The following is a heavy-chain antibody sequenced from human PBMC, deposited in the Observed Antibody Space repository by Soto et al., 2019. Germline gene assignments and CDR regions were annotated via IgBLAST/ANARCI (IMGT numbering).Heavy chain of an antibody. J-gene: IGHJ4*02. CDR1: GFTFSTYA. CDR2: IGGRGGST. V-gene: IGHV3-23*01. Sequence: EVQLLESGGGLVQPGGSLRLSCAASGFTFSTYALNWVRQAPGKGLEWVSAIGGRGGSTYFADSVKSRFSISRDSPKNTLYLHMNSLRAEDTAVYYCAKDGYGDRPYYFDYWGQGTLVTVSS. D-gene: IGHD4-17*01. CDR3: AKDGYGDRPYYFDY.